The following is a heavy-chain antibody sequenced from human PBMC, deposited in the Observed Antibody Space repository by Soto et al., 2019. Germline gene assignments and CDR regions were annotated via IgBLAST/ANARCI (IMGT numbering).Heavy chain of an antibody. CDR2: ISGSGDLT. J-gene: IGHJ6*01. V-gene: IGHV3-23*01. Sequence: PGGSLRLSCAASGFTSSNYAMSWVRQAPGKGLEWVSTISGSGDLTYYADSVKGRFTISRDNSRNTLYLQMNSLRAEDTAVYYCATSSRYFDSLFRPWNSLDVWGQGTTVTVSS. D-gene: IGHD3-9*01. CDR3: ATSSRYFDSLFRPWNSLDV. CDR1: GFTSSNYA.